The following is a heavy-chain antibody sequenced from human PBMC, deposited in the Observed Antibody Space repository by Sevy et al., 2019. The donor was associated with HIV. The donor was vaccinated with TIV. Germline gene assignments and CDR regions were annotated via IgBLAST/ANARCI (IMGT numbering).Heavy chain of an antibody. CDR1: GFTVSSNY. V-gene: IGHV3-53*01. CDR2: IYSGGST. Sequence: GGSLRLSCAASGFTVSSNYMSWVRQAPGKGLEWVSVIYSGGSTYYADSVKGRFTISRDNSKNTLYLQMNSLRAEDTAVYYWARESVQSSGYYYYGMDVWGQGTTVTVSS. J-gene: IGHJ6*02. CDR3: ARESVQSSGYYYYGMDV. D-gene: IGHD6-19*01.